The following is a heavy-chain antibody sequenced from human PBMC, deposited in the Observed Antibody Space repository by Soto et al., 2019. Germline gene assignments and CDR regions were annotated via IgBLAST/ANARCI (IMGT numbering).Heavy chain of an antibody. CDR1: GYTFTSYY. D-gene: IGHD2-15*01. CDR2: INPSGGST. CDR3: AIHCSGGSCYSGFRY. J-gene: IGHJ4*02. Sequence: QVQLVQSGAEVKKPGASVKVSCKASGYTFTSYYMHWVRQAPGQGLEWMGIINPSGGSTSYAQKFQGRVTMTRDTSTSTVYMELSSLRSEDTAVYYCAIHCSGGSCYSGFRYWGQGTLVTVSS. V-gene: IGHV1-46*01.